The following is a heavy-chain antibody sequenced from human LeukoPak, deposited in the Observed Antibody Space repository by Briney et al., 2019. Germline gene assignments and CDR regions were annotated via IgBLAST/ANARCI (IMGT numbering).Heavy chain of an antibody. J-gene: IGHJ6*02. CDR3: ARVFTIFGVVTYYYYYGMDV. CDR2: INAGNGNT. CDR1: GYTFTSYA. Sequence: ASVKVSCKASGYTFTSYAMHWVRQAPGQRLEWMGWINAGNGNTKYSQKFQGRVTMTTDTSTSTAYMELRSLRSDDTAVYYCARVFTIFGVVTYYYYYGMDVWGQGTTVTVSS. D-gene: IGHD3-3*01. V-gene: IGHV1-3*01.